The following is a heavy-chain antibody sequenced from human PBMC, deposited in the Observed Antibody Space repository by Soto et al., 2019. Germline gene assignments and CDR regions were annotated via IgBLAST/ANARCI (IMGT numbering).Heavy chain of an antibody. J-gene: IGHJ3*02. CDR2: ISAYNGNT. CDR1: GYTFTSYG. V-gene: IGHV1-18*01. Sequence: ASVKVSCKASGYTFTSYGISWVRQAPGQGLEWMGWISAYNGNTNYAQKLQGRVTMTTDTSTSTAYMELRSLRSDDTAVYYCARGISWGYSYAYDAFDIWGQGAMVTVSS. CDR3: ARGISWGYSYAYDAFDI. D-gene: IGHD5-18*01.